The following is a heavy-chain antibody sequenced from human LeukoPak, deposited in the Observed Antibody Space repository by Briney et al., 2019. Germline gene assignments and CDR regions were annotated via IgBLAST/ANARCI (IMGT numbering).Heavy chain of an antibody. CDR1: GGTFSSYA. J-gene: IGHJ6*04. CDR2: IIPIFGTA. Sequence: ASVKVSCKASGGTFSSYAISWVRQAPGQGLEWMGGIIPIFGTANYAQKFQGRVTITADESTSTAYMELSSLRSEDTAVYYCARAGGITMVRGVPYYYYYYGMDVWGKGATVTVSS. CDR3: ARAGGITMVRGVPYYYYYYGMDV. V-gene: IGHV1-69*13. D-gene: IGHD3-10*01.